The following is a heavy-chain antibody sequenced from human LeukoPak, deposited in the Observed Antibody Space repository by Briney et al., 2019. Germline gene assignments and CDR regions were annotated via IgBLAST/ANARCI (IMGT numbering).Heavy chain of an antibody. Sequence: ASVKVSCKVSGYTLTELSMHWVRQAPGKGLEWRGGFDPEDGETIYAQKFQGRVTMTEDTSTDTAYMELSSLRSEDTAVYYCATAFQWITNILTGNYYYGMDVWGQGTTVTVSS. CDR3: ATAFQWITNILTGNYYYGMDV. CDR2: FDPEDGET. J-gene: IGHJ6*02. CDR1: GYTLTELS. D-gene: IGHD3-9*01. V-gene: IGHV1-24*01.